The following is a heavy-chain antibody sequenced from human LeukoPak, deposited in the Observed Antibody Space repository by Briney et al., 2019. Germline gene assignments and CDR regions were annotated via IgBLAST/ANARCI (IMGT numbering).Heavy chain of an antibody. CDR3: ANSRFLIWYFDL. J-gene: IGHJ2*01. V-gene: IGHV4-61*02. Sequence: PSETLSLTCTVSGGSISSGSYYWSWIRQPAGKGLEWIGRIYTSGSTNYNPSLKSRVTISVDTSKNQFSLKLSSVTAADTAVYYCANSRFLIWYFDLWGRGTLVTVSS. CDR1: GGSISSGSYY. D-gene: IGHD2-21*01. CDR2: IYTSGST.